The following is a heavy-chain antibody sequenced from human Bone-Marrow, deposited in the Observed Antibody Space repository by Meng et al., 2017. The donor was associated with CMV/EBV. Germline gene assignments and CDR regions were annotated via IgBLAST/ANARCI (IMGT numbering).Heavy chain of an antibody. V-gene: IGHV1-46*01. Sequence: ASVKGSCKASGYTFTSYYMHWVRQATGQGLVWMGIINPSGGSTCYAQKFQGRVTMTRETSTSTVYMELSSLRSEDTAVYYCARGDSEYCSSTSCYSLYRMDVWGQGTTVTVSS. CDR3: ARGDSEYCSSTSCYSLYRMDV. J-gene: IGHJ6*02. CDR2: INPSGGST. CDR1: GYTFTSYY. D-gene: IGHD2-2*02.